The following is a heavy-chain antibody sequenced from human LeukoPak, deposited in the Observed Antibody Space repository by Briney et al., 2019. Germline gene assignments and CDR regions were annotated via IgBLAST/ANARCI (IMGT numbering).Heavy chain of an antibody. V-gene: IGHV3-9*03. J-gene: IGHJ4*02. Sequence: GGSLRLSCAASGFTFDDYAMHWVRQAPGKGLEWVSGISWNSGSIGYADSVKGRFTISRDNAKNSLYLQMNSLRAEDMASYYCAKDRSGSSSWDFDYWGQGTLVTVSS. D-gene: IGHD6-13*01. CDR1: GFTFDDYA. CDR2: ISWNSGSI. CDR3: AKDRSGSSSWDFDY.